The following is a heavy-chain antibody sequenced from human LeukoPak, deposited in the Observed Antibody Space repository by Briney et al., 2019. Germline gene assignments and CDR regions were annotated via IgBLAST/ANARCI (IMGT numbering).Heavy chain of an antibody. D-gene: IGHD5-24*01. CDR1: GFTFSSYS. Sequence: GGSLRLSCAASGFTFSSYSMNWVRQAPGKGLEWVSYISSSSSTIYYADSVKGRFTISRDNAKNSLYLQMNSLRAEDTAVYYCAREMATSYDAFAIWGQGTMVTVSS. CDR3: AREMATSYDAFAI. V-gene: IGHV3-48*01. J-gene: IGHJ3*02. CDR2: ISSSSSTI.